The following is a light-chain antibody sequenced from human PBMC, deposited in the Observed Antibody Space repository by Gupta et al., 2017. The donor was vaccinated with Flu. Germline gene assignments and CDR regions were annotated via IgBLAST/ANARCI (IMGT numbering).Light chain of an antibody. CDR3: QRNGCSSP. CDR2: GAS. J-gene: IGKJ1*01. Sequence: PSLLSSSPGVRAVPSCAARQGGTSSSLSSYQQALVQAPRLLIYGASTRATAIPIRFSGCGSGTYFTLTIRRLDAEDVAVYYWQRNGCSSPFGQGTQVEIK. CDR1: QGGTSSS. V-gene: IGKV3-20*01.